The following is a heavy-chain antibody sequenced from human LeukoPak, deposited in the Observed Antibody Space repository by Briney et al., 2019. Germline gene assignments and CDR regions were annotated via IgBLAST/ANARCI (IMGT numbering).Heavy chain of an antibody. D-gene: IGHD6-19*01. CDR3: ARARDNIAVAEYYFDY. Sequence: ASVKVSCKASGYTFTAHYIHWVRQAPGQGLEWMGWINPNSDVTNYAQKLQGRVTMTTDTSTSTAYMELRSLRSDDTAVYYCARARDNIAVAEYYFDYWGQGTLVTVSS. J-gene: IGHJ4*02. V-gene: IGHV1-2*02. CDR1: GYTFTAHY. CDR2: INPNSDVT.